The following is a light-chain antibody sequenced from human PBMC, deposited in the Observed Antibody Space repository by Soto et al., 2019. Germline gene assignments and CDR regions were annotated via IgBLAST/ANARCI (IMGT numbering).Light chain of an antibody. Sequence: DTQLTQSPSFLSASVGDRVTITCRASQDISSYLAWYQQQPGKAPKLLIYDASTLQSGVPSGFSGSGSGTEFTLTISSLQPEDFATYYCQQLSFYPLNCGGGTKVEIK. V-gene: IGKV1-9*01. CDR3: QQLSFYPLN. CDR2: DAS. CDR1: QDISSY. J-gene: IGKJ4*01.